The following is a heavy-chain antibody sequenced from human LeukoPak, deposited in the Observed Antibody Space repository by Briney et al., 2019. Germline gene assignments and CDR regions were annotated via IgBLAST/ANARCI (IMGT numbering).Heavy chain of an antibody. V-gene: IGHV3-23*01. CDR1: GFTFSTYG. CDR2: ITGSSTWT. Sequence: GGSLRLSCEASGFTFSTYGMTWVRQAPGKGLEWVSGITGSSTWTYYADSVKGRFTISRDNSNNTLHLQMNSLRAEDTAIYYCARELVSLGTGYFDLWGRGTLVTVSS. J-gene: IGHJ2*01. D-gene: IGHD7-27*01. CDR3: ARELVSLGTGYFDL.